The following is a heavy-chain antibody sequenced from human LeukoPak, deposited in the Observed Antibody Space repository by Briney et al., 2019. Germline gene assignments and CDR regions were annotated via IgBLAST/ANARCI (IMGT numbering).Heavy chain of an antibody. Sequence: PSETLSLTCTVSGGSIGSANYYWSWIRQHPEKGLEWIGYIYYTGSAHYNPSLDSRVTLSVDTSKNQFSLTLISMTAADTAVYYCAREVIRAGGTDAFDIWGQGTMVTVSS. V-gene: IGHV4-31*03. D-gene: IGHD6-13*01. J-gene: IGHJ3*02. CDR2: IYYTGSA. CDR3: AREVIRAGGTDAFDI. CDR1: GGSIGSANYY.